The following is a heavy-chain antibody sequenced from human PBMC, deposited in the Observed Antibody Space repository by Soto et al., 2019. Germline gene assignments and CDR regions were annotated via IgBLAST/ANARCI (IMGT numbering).Heavy chain of an antibody. V-gene: IGHV3-33*01. CDR3: ARPYSGSSYDY. CDR1: GFTFSSYG. Sequence: VQLVESGGGVVQPGRSLRLSCAASGFTFSSYGMHWVRQAPGKGLEWVAVIWYDGSNKYYADSVKGRFTISRDNSKNTLYLQMNSLRAEDTAVYYCARPYSGSSYDYWGQGTLVTVSS. D-gene: IGHD1-26*01. J-gene: IGHJ4*02. CDR2: IWYDGSNK.